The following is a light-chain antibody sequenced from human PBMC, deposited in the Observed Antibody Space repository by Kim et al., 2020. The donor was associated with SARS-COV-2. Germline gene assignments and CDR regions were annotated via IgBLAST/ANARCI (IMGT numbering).Light chain of an antibody. CDR2: LNSDGSH. J-gene: IGLJ3*02. CDR3: QTWGTGIWV. Sequence: QLVLTQSPSASASLGASVKLTCTLSSGHSSYAIAWHQQQPEKGPRYLMKLNSDGSHSKGDGIPDRISGSSSGAERYLTISSLQSEDEADYYCQTWGTGIWVFGGGTQLTVL. CDR1: SGHSSYA. V-gene: IGLV4-69*01.